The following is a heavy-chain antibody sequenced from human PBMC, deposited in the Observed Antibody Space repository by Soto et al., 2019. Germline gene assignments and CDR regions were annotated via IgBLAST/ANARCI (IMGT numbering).Heavy chain of an antibody. J-gene: IGHJ6*01. Sequence: SVRPMRVPSAASEFNVRNAWMSWVSKEPGKGLEWVASISGSGDGTYYGDSVKGRFTISRDSSSSTLYLQMSNLRGEDTAVYFCTKSRRGILMVYGFGGMDVWGQGTTVTVSS. CDR2: ISGSGDGT. V-gene: IGHV3-23*01. CDR1: EFNVRNAW. D-gene: IGHD2-8*01. CDR3: TKSRRGILMVYGFGGMDV.